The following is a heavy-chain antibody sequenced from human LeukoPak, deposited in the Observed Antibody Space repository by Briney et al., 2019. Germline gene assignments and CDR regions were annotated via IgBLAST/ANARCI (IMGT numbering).Heavy chain of an antibody. D-gene: IGHD4-17*01. J-gene: IGHJ4*02. CDR1: GGTFSSYA. CDR3: ARTVTTSVLFDY. Sequence: ASVKVSCKASGGTFSSYAISWVRQAPGQGLEWMGGIIPIFGTANYAQKFQGRVTITADKSTSTAYMELSSLRSEDTAVYYCARTVTTSVLFDYWGQGTLVTVSS. V-gene: IGHV1-69*06. CDR2: IIPIFGTA.